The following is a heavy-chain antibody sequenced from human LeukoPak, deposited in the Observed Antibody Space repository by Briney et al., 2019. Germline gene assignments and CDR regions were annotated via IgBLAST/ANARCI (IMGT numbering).Heavy chain of an antibody. D-gene: IGHD2-2*01. V-gene: IGHV1-2*04. CDR2: INPNSGGT. Sequence: ASVKVSCKASGYTFTGYYMHWVRQAPGQGLEWMGWINPNSGGTNYAQKFQGWVTMTRDTSISTAYMELSRLRSDDTAVYYCVSTSRAYYYYGMDVWGQGTTVTVSS. J-gene: IGHJ6*02. CDR1: GYTFTGYY. CDR3: VSTSRAYYYYGMDV.